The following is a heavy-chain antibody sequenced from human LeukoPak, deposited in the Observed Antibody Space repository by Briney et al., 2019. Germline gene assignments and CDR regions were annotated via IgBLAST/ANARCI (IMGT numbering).Heavy chain of an antibody. D-gene: IGHD2-15*01. Sequence: ASVKVSCKASGYTFTGYYMHWVRQAPGQGLEWMGWINPNSGGTNYAQKFQGRVTMTRVTSISTAYMELSRLRSDDTAVYYCAISCSGGSCYSEGNYYMDVWGKGTTVTVSS. V-gene: IGHV1-2*02. CDR1: GYTFTGYY. CDR2: INPNSGGT. CDR3: AISCSGGSCYSEGNYYMDV. J-gene: IGHJ6*03.